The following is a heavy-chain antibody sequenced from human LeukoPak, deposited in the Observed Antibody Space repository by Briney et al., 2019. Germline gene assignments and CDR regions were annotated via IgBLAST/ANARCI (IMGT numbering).Heavy chain of an antibody. D-gene: IGHD1-26*01. CDR1: GFTFSSYA. J-gene: IGHJ4*02. CDR2: ISGSGGST. CDR3: AKGPYSGSYYALFY. Sequence: VGSLRLSCAASGFTFSSYAMSWVRQAPGKGLEWVSAISGSGGSTYCADSVKGRFTISRDNSKNTLYLQMNSLRAEDTAVYYCAKGPYSGSYYALFYWGQGTLVTVSS. V-gene: IGHV3-23*01.